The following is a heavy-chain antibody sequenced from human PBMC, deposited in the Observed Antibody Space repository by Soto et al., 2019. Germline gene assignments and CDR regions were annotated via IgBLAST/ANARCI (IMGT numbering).Heavy chain of an antibody. CDR3: AKAQYPWNDVSPHFDY. CDR2: ISWNSGSI. Sequence: GGSLRLSCAASGFTFDDYAMHWVRQAPGKGLEWVSGISWNSGSIGYADSVKGRFTISRDNAKNSLYLQMNSLRAEDTALYYCAKAQYPWNDVSPHFDYWGQGTLVTVSS. J-gene: IGHJ4*02. V-gene: IGHV3-9*01. D-gene: IGHD1-1*01. CDR1: GFTFDDYA.